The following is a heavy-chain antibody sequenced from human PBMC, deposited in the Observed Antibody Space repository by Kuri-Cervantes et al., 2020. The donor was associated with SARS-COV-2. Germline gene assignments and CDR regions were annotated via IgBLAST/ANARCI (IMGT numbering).Heavy chain of an antibody. J-gene: IGHJ3*02. CDR2: RKQDGSKK. Sequence: GEALKISCAACGFTFSSYWMSGVRQAPGKGLEWVANRKQDGSKKYYVESVKGRYTISRDNANNSLYLQMNSLRAEDTAVYYCARIKNDFWSGYYIGDAFDIWGQGTMVTVSS. CDR1: GFTFSSYW. V-gene: IGHV3-7*01. D-gene: IGHD3-3*01. CDR3: ARIKNDFWSGYYIGDAFDI.